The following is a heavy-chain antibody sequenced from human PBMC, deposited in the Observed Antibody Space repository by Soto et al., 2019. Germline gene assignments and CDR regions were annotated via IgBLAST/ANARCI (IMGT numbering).Heavy chain of an antibody. CDR2: ITINGNT. D-gene: IGHD1-7*01. V-gene: IGHV4-4*07. CDR3: ARETGENWTYEAH. CDR1: GAYISDFS. Sequence: KTSETLSLTCRVSGAYISDFSWSWIRQPAGKGLEWIGRITINGNTQKNPSFKSRVTMSIDTSRNHFSLNLQSATAVDTALYYCARETGENWTYEAHWGPGTLVTVSS. J-gene: IGHJ1*01.